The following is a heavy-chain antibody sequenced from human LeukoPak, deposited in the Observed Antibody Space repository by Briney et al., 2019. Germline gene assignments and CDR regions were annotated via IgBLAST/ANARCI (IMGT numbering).Heavy chain of an antibody. Sequence: PGGSLRLSCAASGFTFSNYAINWVRQAPGKGLEWVASINSGGTTTHYAFSVKGRFTISRDNAQNVLYLQMNGLRADDAAVYYCLRGDSRDFWGQGTLVTVSS. CDR3: LRGDSRDF. CDR2: INSGGTTT. CDR1: GFTFSNYA. V-gene: IGHV3-21*06. D-gene: IGHD3-22*01. J-gene: IGHJ4*02.